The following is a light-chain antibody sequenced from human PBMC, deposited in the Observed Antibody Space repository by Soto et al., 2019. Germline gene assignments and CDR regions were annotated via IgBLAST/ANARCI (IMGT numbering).Light chain of an antibody. Sequence: QSVLTQPPSVSGAPGQRVTISCTGSSSNIGAGYDVQWYQQLPGTAPKLLIYVNTNRPSGVPDRFSASKSGTSASLAITGLQAEDEVDYYCQSYDSSLSGVVFGGGTKLTVL. CDR2: VNT. CDR1: SSNIGAGYD. V-gene: IGLV1-40*01. CDR3: QSYDSSLSGVV. J-gene: IGLJ2*01.